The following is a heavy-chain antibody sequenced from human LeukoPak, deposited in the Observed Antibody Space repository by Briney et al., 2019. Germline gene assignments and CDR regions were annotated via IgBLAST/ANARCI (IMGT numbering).Heavy chain of an antibody. CDR2: LYHSGST. D-gene: IGHD6-13*01. CDR3: ARDGSPGIAAAGSTPHFDY. Sequence: SETLSLTCAVSGGSISSSNWWSWVRQPPGKGLEWIGELYHSGSTNYNPSLKSRVTISVDKSKNQFSLKLSSVTAADTAVYYCARDGSPGIAAAGSTPHFDYWGQGTLVTVSS. CDR1: GGSISSSNW. V-gene: IGHV4-4*02. J-gene: IGHJ4*02.